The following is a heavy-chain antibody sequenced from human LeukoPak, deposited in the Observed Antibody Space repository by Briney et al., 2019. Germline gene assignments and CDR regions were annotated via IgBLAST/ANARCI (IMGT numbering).Heavy chain of an antibody. CDR2: IKQDGSEK. D-gene: IGHD5-24*01. CDR1: GFTFSSYW. Sequence: PGGSLRLSCAASGFTFSSYWMSWVRQAPGKGLEWVANIKQDGSEKYYVDSVKGRFTISRDNAKNSLYLQMNSLRAEDTAVYYCASDEDGSHDAFDIWGQGTMVTVSS. CDR3: ASDEDGSHDAFDI. J-gene: IGHJ3*02. V-gene: IGHV3-7*01.